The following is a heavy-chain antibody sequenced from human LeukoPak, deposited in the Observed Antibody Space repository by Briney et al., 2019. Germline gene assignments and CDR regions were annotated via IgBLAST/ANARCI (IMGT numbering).Heavy chain of an antibody. J-gene: IGHJ4*02. CDR2: INRDGSST. CDR3: ARQTNDLPDY. CDR1: GFTFSSYW. Sequence: GGSLRLSCAASGFTFSSYWMHWVRQAPGKGLVWVSRINRDGSSTSYADSVKGRFTISRDNAKNTLYLQKNSLRVEDTAVYYCARQTNDLPDYWGQGTLVTVSS. D-gene: IGHD3-3*01. V-gene: IGHV3-74*01.